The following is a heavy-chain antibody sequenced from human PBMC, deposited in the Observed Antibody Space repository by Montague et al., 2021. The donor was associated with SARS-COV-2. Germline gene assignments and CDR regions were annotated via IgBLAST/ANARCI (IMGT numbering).Heavy chain of an antibody. D-gene: IGHD3-22*01. J-gene: IGHJ4*02. CDR2: TYYRSKWYN. Sequence: CAISGDSVSRHSAAWNWLRQSPSTGLEWLGRTYYRSKWYNNYALSVKPRITINPDTPKNQFSLQLNSVTAEDPAVYYCARELRRIIMIVDIRGFDYWGQGTLVTVSS. CDR3: ARELRRIIMIVDIRGFDY. CDR1: GDSVSRHSAA. V-gene: IGHV6-1*01.